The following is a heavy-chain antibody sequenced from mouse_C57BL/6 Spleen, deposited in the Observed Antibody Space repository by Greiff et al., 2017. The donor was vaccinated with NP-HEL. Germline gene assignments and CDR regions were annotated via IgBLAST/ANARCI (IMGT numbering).Heavy chain of an antibody. Sequence: LVESGAELAKPGASVKLSCKASGYTFTSYWMHWVKQRPGQGLEWIGYINPSSGYTKYNQKFKDKATLTADKSSSTAYMQLSSLTYEDSAVYYCARGVWDYDDYFDYWGQGTTLTVSS. CDR2: INPSSGYT. CDR1: GYTFTSYW. J-gene: IGHJ2*01. D-gene: IGHD2-4*01. V-gene: IGHV1-7*01. CDR3: ARGVWDYDDYFDY.